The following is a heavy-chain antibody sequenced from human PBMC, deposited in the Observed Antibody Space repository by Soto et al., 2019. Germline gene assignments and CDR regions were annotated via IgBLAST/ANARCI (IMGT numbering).Heavy chain of an antibody. Sequence: QITLKESGPTLLKPTQNLMLTCTFSGFSLSTSGVGVGWIRQPPGKALEWLALIYWDDDKRYSPSLKRGLSITKDASKNQVVLTMTNVDPVDTATYYCAHRRSGYFDSWGQGTLVTVSS. CDR2: IYWDDDK. J-gene: IGHJ4*02. V-gene: IGHV2-5*02. CDR3: AHRRSGYFDS. CDR1: GFSLSTSGVG.